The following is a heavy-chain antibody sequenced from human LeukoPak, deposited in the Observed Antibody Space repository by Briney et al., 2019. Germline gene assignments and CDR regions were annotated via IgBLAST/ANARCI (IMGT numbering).Heavy chain of an antibody. V-gene: IGHV4-59*01. CDR2: IYYSGVST. J-gene: IGHJ6*04. CDR1: GGSMSSSY. D-gene: IGHD3-9*01. Sequence: SETLSLTCTVSGGSMSSSYWSWTRQPPGKGLEWIGDIYYSGVSTKYNPSLNSRVTMSVDTSKNQFSLKLSSVTAADTAVYYCARVLRYFDWPSVYGMDVWGKGTTVAVSS. CDR3: ARVLRYFDWPSVYGMDV.